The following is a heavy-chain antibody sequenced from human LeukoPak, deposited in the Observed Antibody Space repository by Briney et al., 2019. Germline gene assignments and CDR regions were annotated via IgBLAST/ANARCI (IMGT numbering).Heavy chain of an antibody. CDR2: ISYDGSNK. Sequence: GRSLRLSCAASGFTFRSYGMHWVRQAPGKGLEWVAVISYDGSNKYYSDSVKGRFTISRDNSKNTLYLQMNSLRPEDTAVYYCAKDDAWLQFGDWGRGTLVTVSS. CDR1: GFTFRSYG. CDR3: AKDDAWLQFGD. D-gene: IGHD5-24*01. V-gene: IGHV3-30*18. J-gene: IGHJ4*02.